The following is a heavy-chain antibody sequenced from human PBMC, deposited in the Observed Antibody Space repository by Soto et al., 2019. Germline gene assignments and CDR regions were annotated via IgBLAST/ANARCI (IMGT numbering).Heavy chain of an antibody. CDR1: GFTFTNYW. CDR2: TKQDESET. V-gene: IGHV3-7*02. CDR3: ATMDDGYFHY. J-gene: IGHJ4*02. Sequence: EVQLVESGGGLVQPGGSLRLSCTTSGFTFTNYWMAWVRQAPGKGLEWLGNTKQDESETYYEGSVEGRFTISGDNAKNSLYLQMNSRSAEDAAVYYCATMDDGYFHYWGLGTLVTVSS. D-gene: IGHD1-1*01.